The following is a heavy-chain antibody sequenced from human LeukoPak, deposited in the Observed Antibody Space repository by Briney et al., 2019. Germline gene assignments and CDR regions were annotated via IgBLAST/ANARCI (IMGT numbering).Heavy chain of an antibody. CDR1: GFTFSSYE. CDR3: AGRYIYGLFDC. D-gene: IGHD5-18*01. J-gene: IGHJ4*02. CDR2: ISSSGSTI. V-gene: IGHV3-48*03. Sequence: GGSLSLSCAASGFTFSSYEMNWVRQAPGKGLEWVSYISSSGSTIYYADSVKGRFTISRDNAKNSLYLQMNSLRAEDTAVYYCAGRYIYGLFDCWGQGTLVTVSS.